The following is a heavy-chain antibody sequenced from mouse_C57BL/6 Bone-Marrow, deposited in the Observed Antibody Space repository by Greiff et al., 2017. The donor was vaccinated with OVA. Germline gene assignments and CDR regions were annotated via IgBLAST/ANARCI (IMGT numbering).Heavy chain of an antibody. D-gene: IGHD1-1*01. V-gene: IGHV1-81*01. CDR3: ARSRITTVVALPPDY. CDR2: IYPRSGNT. J-gene: IGHJ2*01. Sequence: VKLMESGAELARPGASVKLSCKASGYTFTSYGISWVKQRTGQGLEWIGEIYPRSGNTYYNEKFKGKATLTADKSSSTAYMELRSLTSEDSAVYFCARSRITTVVALPPDYWGQGTTLTVSS. CDR1: GYTFTSYG.